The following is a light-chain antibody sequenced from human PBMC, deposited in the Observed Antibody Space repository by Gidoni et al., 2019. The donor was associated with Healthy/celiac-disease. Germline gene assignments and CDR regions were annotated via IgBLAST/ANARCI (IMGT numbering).Light chain of an antibody. CDR1: SSHVGGYNY. Sequence: QSALTQPASVPGSPGQSITISCPGTSSHVGGYNYVSWYQQHPGKAPKLMIYEVSNRPSGVSNRFSGSKSGNTASLTISGLQAEDEADYYCSSYTSSSKVFGGGTKLTVL. CDR2: EVS. CDR3: SSYTSSSKV. V-gene: IGLV2-14*01. J-gene: IGLJ3*02.